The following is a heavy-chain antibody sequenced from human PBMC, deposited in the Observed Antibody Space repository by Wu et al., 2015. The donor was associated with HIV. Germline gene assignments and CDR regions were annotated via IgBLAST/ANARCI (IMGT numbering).Heavy chain of an antibody. D-gene: IGHD1-26*01. Sequence: QVQLVQSGAEVKKPESSVKVSCKASGGTFSNHAISWVRQAPGQGLEWMGRIIPMYGSTNYAQKFQGYVTITADTDTNTAYVELRSLRSDDTAVYYCAGGVYSGPGLDYWGQGTLVTVSS. CDR3: AGGVYSGPGLDY. CDR2: IIPMYGST. J-gene: IGHJ4*02. CDR1: GGTFSNHA. V-gene: IGHV1-69*13.